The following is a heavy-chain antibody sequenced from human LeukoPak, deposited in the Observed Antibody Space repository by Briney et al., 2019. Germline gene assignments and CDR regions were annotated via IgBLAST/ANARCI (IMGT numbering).Heavy chain of an antibody. CDR3: AKDGSITIFGVVPSRRYFDY. Sequence: GGSLRLSCAASGFTFSNYAMSWVRQAPGKGLERVSSISGSGGSTYYADSVKGRLTISRDNSKNTVYLQMNSLRAEDTAVYYCAKDGSITIFGVVPSRRYFDYWGQGTLVTVS. CDR2: ISGSGGST. D-gene: IGHD3-3*01. V-gene: IGHV3-23*01. CDR1: GFTFSNYA. J-gene: IGHJ4*02.